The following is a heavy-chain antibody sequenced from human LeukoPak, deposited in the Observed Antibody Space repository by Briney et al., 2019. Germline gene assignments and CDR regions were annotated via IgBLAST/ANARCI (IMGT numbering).Heavy chain of an antibody. D-gene: IGHD6-13*01. CDR3: ARAGSGYSSSWYVEFDY. J-gene: IGHJ4*02. V-gene: IGHV4-34*01. CDR2: INHSGST. CDR1: GGSFSGYY. Sequence: SETLSLTCAVYGGSFSGYYWSWNRQPPGRGLEWIGEINHSGSTNYNPSLKSRVTISVDTSKNQFSLKLSSVTAADTAVYYCARAGSGYSSSWYVEFDYWGQGTLVTVSS.